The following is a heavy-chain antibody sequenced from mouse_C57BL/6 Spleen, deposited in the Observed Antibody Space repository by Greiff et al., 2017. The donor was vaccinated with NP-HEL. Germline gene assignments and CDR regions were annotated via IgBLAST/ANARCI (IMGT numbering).Heavy chain of an antibody. CDR1: GFTFSNHW. CDR2: IRLKSDNYAT. Sequence: EVKLVESGGGLVQPGGSMKFSCVVSGFTFSNHWMNWVRQSPEKGLEWVAQIRLKSDNYATHYAESVKGRFTISRDDFKSSVYLQMNNLRAEDTGIYYCTPPFYYGSPFDYWGQGITLTVSS. V-gene: IGHV6-3*01. D-gene: IGHD1-1*01. J-gene: IGHJ2*01. CDR3: TPPFYYGSPFDY.